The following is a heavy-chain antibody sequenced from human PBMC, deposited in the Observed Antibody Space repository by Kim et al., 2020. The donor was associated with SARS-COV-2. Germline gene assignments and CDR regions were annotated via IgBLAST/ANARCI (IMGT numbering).Heavy chain of an antibody. Sequence: SQTLSLTCAISGDSVSSNSAAWNWIRQSPSRGLEWLGRTYYRSKWYNDYAVSVKSRITINPDTSKNQFSLQLNSVTPEDTAVYYCARADRPRGYSGYGQRWLQLSPYYYYGMDVWGQGTTVTVSS. CDR2: TYYRSKWYN. D-gene: IGHD5-12*01. V-gene: IGHV6-1*01. CDR3: ARADRPRGYSGYGQRWLQLSPYYYYGMDV. CDR1: GDSVSSNSAA. J-gene: IGHJ6*02.